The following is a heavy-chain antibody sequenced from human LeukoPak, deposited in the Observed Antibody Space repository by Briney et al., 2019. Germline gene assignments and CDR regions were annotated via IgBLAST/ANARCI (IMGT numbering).Heavy chain of an antibody. Sequence: GGSLRLSCAASGFTFSGSAMHWVRQASGKGLEWVGRIRSKANSYATAYAASVKGRFTISRDNSKNTLYLQMGSLRAEDMAVYYCARSMTTVTTDVAYWGQGTLVTVSS. V-gene: IGHV3-73*01. J-gene: IGHJ4*02. D-gene: IGHD4-4*01. CDR2: IRSKANSYAT. CDR3: ARSMTTVTTDVAY. CDR1: GFTFSGSA.